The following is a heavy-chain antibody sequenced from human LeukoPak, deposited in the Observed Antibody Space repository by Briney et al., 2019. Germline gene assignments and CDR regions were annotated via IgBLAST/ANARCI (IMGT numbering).Heavy chain of an antibody. CDR3: AKDRRSKIAAAGYFDY. V-gene: IGHV3-30*18. D-gene: IGHD6-13*01. CDR1: GFTFSSYG. CDR2: ISYDGSNK. J-gene: IGHJ4*02. Sequence: GGSLRHSCAASGFTFSSYGMHWVRQAPGKGLEWVAVISYDGSNKYYADSVKGRFTISRDNSKNTLYLQMNSLRAEDTAVYYCAKDRRSKIAAAGYFDYWGQGTLVTVSS.